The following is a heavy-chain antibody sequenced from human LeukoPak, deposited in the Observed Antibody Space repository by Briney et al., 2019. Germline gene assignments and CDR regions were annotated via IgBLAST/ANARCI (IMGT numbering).Heavy chain of an antibody. D-gene: IGHD3-9*01. J-gene: IGHJ4*02. CDR1: GFTFSSYA. CDR2: ISGSGGST. V-gene: IGHV3-23*01. Sequence: GGSLRLSCAASGFTFSSYAMSWVRQAPGKGLEWVSAISGSGGSTYYADSVKGRFTISRDNSKNTLYLQMNSLRAEDTAVYYCARGPSLRYFDWLRADYWGQGTLVTVSS. CDR3: ARGPSLRYFDWLRADY.